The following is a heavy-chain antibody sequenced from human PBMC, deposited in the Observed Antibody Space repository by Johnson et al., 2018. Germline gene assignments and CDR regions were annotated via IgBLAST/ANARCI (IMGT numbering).Heavy chain of an antibody. J-gene: IGHJ1*01. CDR1: GFTFSDYY. CDR2: ISSSGSTI. D-gene: IGHD4-17*01. Sequence: VQLVESGGGLVKXGGSXRLXCAASGFTFSDYYMSWIRQAPGKGLEWVSDISSSGSTIYYADYVKGRYTISRDNAKNSLYLQMNSRRAEDTAVYYCARPKNYGDYSEYFQHWGQGTLVTVSS. V-gene: IGHV3-11*01. CDR3: ARPKNYGDYSEYFQH.